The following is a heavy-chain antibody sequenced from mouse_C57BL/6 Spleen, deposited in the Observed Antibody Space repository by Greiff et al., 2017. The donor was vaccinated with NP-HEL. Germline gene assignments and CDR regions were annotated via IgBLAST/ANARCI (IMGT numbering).Heavy chain of an antibody. D-gene: IGHD2-5*01. V-gene: IGHV1-69*01. J-gene: IGHJ3*01. Sequence: VQLQQSGAELVMPGASVKLSCKASGYTFTSYWMHWVKQRPGQGLEWIGEIDPSDSYTNYNQKFKGKSTLTVDKSSSTAYMQLSSLTSEDSAVYYCARKDYSNRVSFAYWGQGTLVTVSA. CDR3: ARKDYSNRVSFAY. CDR2: IDPSDSYT. CDR1: GYTFTSYW.